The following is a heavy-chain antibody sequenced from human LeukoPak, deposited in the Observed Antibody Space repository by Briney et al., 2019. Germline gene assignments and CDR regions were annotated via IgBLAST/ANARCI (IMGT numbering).Heavy chain of an antibody. Sequence: AGGSLRLSCGASEVTVSNNYMSWVRQAPGKGLQWVSVIYPSGNIYYADSVKGRFIISRDNSKNTLSLQMNSLTADDTAVYYCVRGPRYYDDSGFHYGVFDIWGQGTLVTVSS. CDR2: IYPSGNI. J-gene: IGHJ3*02. CDR3: VRGPRYYDDSGFHYGVFDI. CDR1: EVTVSNNY. D-gene: IGHD3-22*01. V-gene: IGHV3-53*01.